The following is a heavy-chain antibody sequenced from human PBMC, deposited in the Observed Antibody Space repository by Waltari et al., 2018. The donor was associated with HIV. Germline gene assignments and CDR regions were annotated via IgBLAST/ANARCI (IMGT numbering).Heavy chain of an antibody. CDR1: GYTFSDNY. Sequence: QVQLVQSGAVVKKPGASVKVSCKTSGYTFSDNYIHWMRQAPGQGPERMGGINPNSEGTNYAKRFQDRDTLTRATHISTVFMDLGRLASDDPAVDYCARVPQGRLGELSTYYFDYWGQGSLVIVSS. J-gene: IGHJ4*02. CDR2: INPNSEGT. D-gene: IGHD3-16*01. CDR3: ARVPQGRLGELSTYYFDY. V-gene: IGHV1-2*02.